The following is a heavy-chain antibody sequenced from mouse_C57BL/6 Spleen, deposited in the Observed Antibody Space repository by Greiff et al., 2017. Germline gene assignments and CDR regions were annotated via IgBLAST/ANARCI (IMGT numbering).Heavy chain of an antibody. CDR1: GFTFSDYY. V-gene: IGHV5-16*01. Sequence: EVKLVESEGGLVQPGSSMKLSCTASGFTFSDYYMAWVRQVPEKGLEWVANINYDGSSTYYLDSLKSRFIISRDNAKNILYLQMSSLTSEDTATYYCARARNYTYSMDYWGQGTSVTVSS. J-gene: IGHJ4*01. CDR3: ARARNYTYSMDY. D-gene: IGHD2-1*01. CDR2: INYDGSST.